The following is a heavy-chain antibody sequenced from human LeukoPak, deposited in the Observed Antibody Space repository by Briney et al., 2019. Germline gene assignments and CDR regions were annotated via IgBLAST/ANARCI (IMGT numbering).Heavy chain of an antibody. Sequence: GGSLRLSCAASGFTASTNHLSWVRQAPGKGLEWVSAIGGRDGSTYYADSVKGRFTISRDNSKNTLYVQMNSLRAEDTAVYYCAKGHYYGSGSLDYWGQGTLVTVSS. CDR3: AKGHYYGSGSLDY. CDR2: IGGRDGST. J-gene: IGHJ4*02. D-gene: IGHD3-10*01. V-gene: IGHV3-23*01. CDR1: GFTASTNH.